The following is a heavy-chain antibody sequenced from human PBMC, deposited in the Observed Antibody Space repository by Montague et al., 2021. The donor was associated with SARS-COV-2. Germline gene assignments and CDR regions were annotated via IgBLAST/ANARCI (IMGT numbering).Heavy chain of an antibody. CDR2: IYAFLNT. CDR3: ARDERRASKWSYGLDV. D-gene: IGHD2-15*01. V-gene: IGHV3-53*01. Sequence: SLRLSCAASVLTFSSNYLTLVRQAPGRALEWVSFIYAFLNTNYAYSVXXRFTVSRDNSKNTVYLQMNSLRVEDTAIYYCARDERRASKWSYGLDVWGPGTPVTVSS. CDR1: VLTFSSNY. J-gene: IGHJ6*02.